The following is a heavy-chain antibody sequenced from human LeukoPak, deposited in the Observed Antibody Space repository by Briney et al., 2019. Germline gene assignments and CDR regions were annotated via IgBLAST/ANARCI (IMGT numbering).Heavy chain of an antibody. CDR3: ARERIQLWLIDYAFDI. Sequence: GGSLRLFCGASGFTFSSYSMNWVRQARGKGLEWVSSISSSSSYIYYADSVKRRFTISRDNAKNSLYLQMNSLSAEDTAVYYCARERIQLWLIDYAFDIRGKGTMVTVSS. CDR1: GFTFSSYS. V-gene: IGHV3-21*01. CDR2: ISSSSSYI. D-gene: IGHD5-18*01. J-gene: IGHJ3*02.